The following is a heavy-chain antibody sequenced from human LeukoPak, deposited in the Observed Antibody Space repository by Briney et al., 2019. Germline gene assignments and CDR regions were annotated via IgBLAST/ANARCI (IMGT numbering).Heavy chain of an antibody. CDR3: PRDGYYDSSVYFSDLFFDY. Sequence: KSGGSLRLSCAASGFTFSDYYMSWIRQAPGKGVEWVSYISSSGSTIYYADSVKGRFTISRDNAKNSLYLQMNSLRAEDTAVYYWPRDGYYDSSVYFSDLFFDYWGKETLVTVSS. CDR2: ISSSGSTI. D-gene: IGHD3-22*01. J-gene: IGHJ4*02. CDR1: GFTFSDYY. V-gene: IGHV3-11*01.